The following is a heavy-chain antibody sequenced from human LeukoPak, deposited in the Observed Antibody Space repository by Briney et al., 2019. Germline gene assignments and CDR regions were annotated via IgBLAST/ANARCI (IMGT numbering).Heavy chain of an antibody. V-gene: IGHV4-39*01. CDR2: IYYSAST. D-gene: IGHD3-10*01. CDR1: GGSISSSSYY. Sequence: SETLSLTCTVSGGSISSSSYYWGWIRQPPGKGLEWIGNIYYSASTYYNPSLKSRVTISVDTSKNQFSLKLSSATAADTAVYYCARMGYYYGSGQYAFDIWGQGTMVTVSS. CDR3: ARMGYYYGSGQYAFDI. J-gene: IGHJ3*02.